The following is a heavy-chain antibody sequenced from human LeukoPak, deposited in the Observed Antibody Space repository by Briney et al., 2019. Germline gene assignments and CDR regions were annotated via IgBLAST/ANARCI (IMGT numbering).Heavy chain of an antibody. Sequence: SETLSLTCTVSGDAISFNSYYWGWVRQPPGKGLEWIGAIYYSGSTYYNPSLRSRVTMSVDTSKNQVSLELSSVTAADTAVYYCARETTVVTRIDYWGQGTLVTVSS. CDR2: IYYSGST. D-gene: IGHD4-23*01. J-gene: IGHJ4*02. CDR1: GDAISFNSYY. V-gene: IGHV4-39*07. CDR3: ARETTVVTRIDY.